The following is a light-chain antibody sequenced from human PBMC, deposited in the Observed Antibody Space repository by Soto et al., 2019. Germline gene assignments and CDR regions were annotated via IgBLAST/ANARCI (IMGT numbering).Light chain of an antibody. Sequence: NFMLTQPHSVSESPGKTVIISCTRSSGSIASNYVQWYQQRPGSAPTIVIYVDNQRPSGVPDRFSGSVDSSSNSASLTISGLKTEDEADYYCHSYESNNVVFGGGTKLTVL. CDR3: HSYESNNVV. CDR1: SGSIASNY. J-gene: IGLJ3*02. CDR2: VDN. V-gene: IGLV6-57*03.